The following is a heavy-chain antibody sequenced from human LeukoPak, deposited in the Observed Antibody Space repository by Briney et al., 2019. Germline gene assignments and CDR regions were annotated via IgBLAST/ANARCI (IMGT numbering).Heavy chain of an antibody. J-gene: IGHJ4*02. CDR1: GFTFSDYA. Sequence: GGSLRLSCETSGFTFSDYAMSWVRQALGKGLKWVSVISGSGGSTYNADSVKGRFTISRDNSKNILYLQMNSLRAEDTAVYYCAKSVESAVTTNPYFDFWGQGALVTVSS. D-gene: IGHD4-17*01. CDR2: ISGSGGST. V-gene: IGHV3-23*01. CDR3: AKSVESAVTTNPYFDF.